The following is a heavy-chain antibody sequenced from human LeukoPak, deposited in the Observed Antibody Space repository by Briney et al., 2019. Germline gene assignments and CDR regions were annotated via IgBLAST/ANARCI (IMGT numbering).Heavy chain of an antibody. J-gene: IGHJ4*02. CDR2: INPSGGST. Sequence: ASVKVSCKASGYTFTSYYMHWVRQAPGQGLEWMGIINPSGGSTSYAQKFQGRVTMTRDTSTSTVYIELSSLRSEDTAVYYCARDGVVVTAIPVYYFVYWGQGTLVTVSS. D-gene: IGHD2-21*02. V-gene: IGHV1-46*01. CDR1: GYTFTSYY. CDR3: ARDGVVVTAIPVYYFVY.